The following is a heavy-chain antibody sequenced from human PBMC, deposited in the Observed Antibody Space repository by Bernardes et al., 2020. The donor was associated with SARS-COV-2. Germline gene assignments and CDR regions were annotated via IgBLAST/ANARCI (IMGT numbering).Heavy chain of an antibody. CDR2: MKRKSERDAT. CDR3: TRGGNWVFDP. Sequence: GGSLRLSCAGLGFVLSGSDLHWVRQASGTGLEWVGRMKRKSERDATTYAESVRGRFTISRDDSKNTGYLQMNSLKTEDTAMYYCTRGGNWVFDPWGQGALVTVSS. CDR1: GFVLSGSD. D-gene: IGHD7-27*01. V-gene: IGHV3-73*01. J-gene: IGHJ5*02.